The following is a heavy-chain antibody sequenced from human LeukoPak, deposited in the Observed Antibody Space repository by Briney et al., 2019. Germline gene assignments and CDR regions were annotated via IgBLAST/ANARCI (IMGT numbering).Heavy chain of an antibody. Sequence: GGSLRLSCAASGFTFSSYWMSWVRQAPGKGLEWVANIKQDGSEKYYVDSVKGRFTISRDNAKNSLYLQMNSLRAEDTAVYYCAGEGAYGSGSYSDYFDYWGQGTLVTVSS. V-gene: IGHV3-7*01. J-gene: IGHJ4*02. CDR3: AGEGAYGSGSYSDYFDY. D-gene: IGHD3-10*01. CDR1: GFTFSSYW. CDR2: IKQDGSEK.